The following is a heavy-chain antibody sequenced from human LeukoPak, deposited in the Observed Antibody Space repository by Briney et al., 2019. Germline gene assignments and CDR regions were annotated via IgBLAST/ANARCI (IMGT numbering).Heavy chain of an antibody. V-gene: IGHV4-61*02. D-gene: IGHD3-9*01. CDR1: GGSISSGSYY. Sequence: SETLSLTCTVSGGSISSGSYYWSWIRQPAGKGLEWIGRIYTSGSTNYNPSLKSRVTISVDTSKNQFSLKLSSVTAADTAVYYCARHGPDYYDILTGYSIDDAFDIWGQGTMVTVSS. CDR3: ARHGPDYYDILTGYSIDDAFDI. J-gene: IGHJ3*02. CDR2: IYTSGST.